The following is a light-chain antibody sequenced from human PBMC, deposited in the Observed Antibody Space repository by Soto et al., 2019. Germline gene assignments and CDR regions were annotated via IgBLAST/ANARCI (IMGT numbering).Light chain of an antibody. CDR3: TSYSTSNSYV. J-gene: IGLJ1*01. CDR2: EVN. Sequence: SALTQPASVSGSPGQSITIFCTGSSSDVGGYNFVSWYQQHPGKVPKLMIYEVNKRPSGVSNRFSGSKSGNTASLTISGLQAEDEADYYCTSYSTSNSYVFGAGTKVTVL. CDR1: SSDVGGYNF. V-gene: IGLV2-14*01.